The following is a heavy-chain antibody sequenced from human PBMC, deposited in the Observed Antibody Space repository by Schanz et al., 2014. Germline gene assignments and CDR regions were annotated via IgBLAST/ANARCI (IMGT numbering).Heavy chain of an antibody. V-gene: IGHV3-72*01. J-gene: IGHJ4*02. CDR3: ARRNFYDKSAAFDY. D-gene: IGHD3-9*01. CDR1: GFTVRTFA. CDR2: SRNKGHSYTS. Sequence: EVQLLQSGGALVQPGGSLRLSCAASGFTVRTFAMDWVRQAPGKGLEWVGHSRNKGHSYTSEYAASVKGRFTISRDESESSLYLQMDSLKTEDTAVYYCARRNFYDKSAAFDYWGQGSLVTVSS.